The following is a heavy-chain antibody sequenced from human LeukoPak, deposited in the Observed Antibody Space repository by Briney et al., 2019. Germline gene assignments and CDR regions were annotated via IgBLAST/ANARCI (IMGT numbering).Heavy chain of an antibody. CDR2: ISYDGTNK. J-gene: IGHJ4*02. V-gene: IGHV3-30*18. Sequence: GRSLRLSCAASGFTFSSYGIHWVRQAPGKGLDWVAFISYDGTNKYYADSVKGRFTISRDNSENTLYLQMNSLRPEVTAVYYCAKDVGPGYSYDKYYFDYWGQGTLVTVSS. CDR3: AKDVGPGYSYDKYYFDY. D-gene: IGHD5-18*01. CDR1: GFTFSSYG.